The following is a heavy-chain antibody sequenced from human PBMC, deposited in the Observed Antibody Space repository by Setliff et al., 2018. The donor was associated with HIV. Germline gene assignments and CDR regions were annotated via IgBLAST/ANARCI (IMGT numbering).Heavy chain of an antibody. J-gene: IGHJ3*02. Sequence: SETLSLTCSVSGGSITSSGYHWGWIRQPPGKGLEWIGNIYYSGDTFYNASLRSRLTLSVDTSKNQFSLKLNSVTASDTAMYYCTRHRGPPWDAFDIWGQGTMVTVSS. CDR2: IYYSGDT. V-gene: IGHV4-39*01. CDR3: TRHRGPPWDAFDI. CDR1: GGSITSSGYH.